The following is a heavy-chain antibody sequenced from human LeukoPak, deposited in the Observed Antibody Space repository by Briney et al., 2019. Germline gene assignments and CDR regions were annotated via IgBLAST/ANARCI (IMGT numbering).Heavy chain of an antibody. Sequence: SETLSLTCAVSGDSISYESYYWNWIRQAPGKGPEWIGNIYRGRTRLNPSLTSRVAISVDMSESQVSLSLTSVTAADTAVYYCSRESGPYCPFGHWGQGTLVAVTS. D-gene: IGHD1-26*01. CDR2: IYRGRT. J-gene: IGHJ5*02. CDR3: SRESGPYCPFGH. V-gene: IGHV4-30-2*01. CDR1: GDSISYESYY.